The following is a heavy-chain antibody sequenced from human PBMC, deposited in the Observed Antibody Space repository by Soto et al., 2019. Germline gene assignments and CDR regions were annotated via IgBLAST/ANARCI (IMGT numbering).Heavy chain of an antibody. CDR1: GFTFSSYA. Sequence: QVQLVESGGGVVQPGRSLRLSCAASGFTFSSYAMHWVRQAPGKGLEWVAVISYDGSNKYYADSVKGRFTISRDNSKNTLYLQMNSLRAEDTAVYYCASGDYDIFTGYRLPFDYWGQRTLVTVSS. CDR2: ISYDGSNK. V-gene: IGHV3-30-3*01. D-gene: IGHD3-9*01. J-gene: IGHJ4*02. CDR3: ASGDYDIFTGYRLPFDY.